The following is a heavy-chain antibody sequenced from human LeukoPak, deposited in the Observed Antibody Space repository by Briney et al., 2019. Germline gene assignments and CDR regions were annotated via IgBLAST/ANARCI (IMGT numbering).Heavy chain of an antibody. V-gene: IGHV3-66*01. Sequence: PGGSLRLSCAASGLTVSSDYMSWVRQAPGKGLEWVSVIYSGGGTYYADSVRGRFTISRDNSKNTLYLQLNSLRAEDTAVYYCARYPYSTSSWSDPWGQGTPVTVSS. J-gene: IGHJ5*02. CDR1: GLTVSSDY. D-gene: IGHD6-6*01. CDR2: IYSGGGT. CDR3: ARYPYSTSSWSDP.